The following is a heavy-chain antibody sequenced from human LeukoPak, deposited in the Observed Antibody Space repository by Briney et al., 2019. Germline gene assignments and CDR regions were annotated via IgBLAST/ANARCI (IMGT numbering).Heavy chain of an antibody. Sequence: GGSLRLSCAASGFTFSSYWMSWVRQAPGKGLEWVANIKQDGSEQYYVDSVKVRFTTSRDNAKNSLYLQMNSLRAEDTALYYCATDRYSSGWYDYFDYWGQGTLVTVSS. CDR1: GFTFSSYW. CDR2: IKQDGSEQ. D-gene: IGHD6-19*01. V-gene: IGHV3-7*01. J-gene: IGHJ4*02. CDR3: ATDRYSSGWYDYFDY.